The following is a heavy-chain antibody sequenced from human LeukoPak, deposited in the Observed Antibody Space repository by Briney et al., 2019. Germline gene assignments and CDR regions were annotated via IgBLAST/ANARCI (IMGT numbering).Heavy chain of an antibody. CDR2: ISGSGGST. CDR3: AKGHRRVDY. D-gene: IGHD3-10*01. CDR1: GFTFYHYA. J-gene: IGHJ4*02. V-gene: IGHV3-23*01. Sequence: QPGRSLRLSCAASGFTFYHYAMHWVRHAPGKGLEWVSAISGSGGSTYYADSVKGRFTISRDNSKNTLYLQMNSLRAEDTAVYYCAKGHRRVDYWGQGTLVTVSS.